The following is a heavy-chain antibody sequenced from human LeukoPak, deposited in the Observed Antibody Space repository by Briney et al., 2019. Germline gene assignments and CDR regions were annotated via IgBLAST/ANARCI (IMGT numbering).Heavy chain of an antibody. CDR1: GGSISSYY. CDR3: AREGKIVGATDY. Sequence: PSETLSLTCTVSGGSISSYYWSWIRQPPGKELEWIGYIYYSGSTNYNPSLKSRVTISVATSKNQFSLKLSSVTAADTAVYYCAREGKIVGATDYWGQGTLVTVSS. J-gene: IGHJ4*02. V-gene: IGHV4-59*01. CDR2: IYYSGST. D-gene: IGHD1-26*01.